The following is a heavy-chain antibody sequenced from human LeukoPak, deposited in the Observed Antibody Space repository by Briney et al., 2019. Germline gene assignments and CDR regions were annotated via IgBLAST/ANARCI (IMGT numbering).Heavy chain of an antibody. CDR3: AKATLHDARGYSSSWYT. CDR2: ISWNSGSI. D-gene: IGHD6-13*01. V-gene: IGHV3-9*01. Sequence: GRSLRLSCAASGFTFDDYAMHWVRQAPGKGLEWVSGISWNSGSIGYADSVKGRFTISRDNAKNSLYLQMNSLRAEDTALYYCAKATLHDARGYSSSWYTWGQGTLVTVSS. CDR1: GFTFDDYA. J-gene: IGHJ5*02.